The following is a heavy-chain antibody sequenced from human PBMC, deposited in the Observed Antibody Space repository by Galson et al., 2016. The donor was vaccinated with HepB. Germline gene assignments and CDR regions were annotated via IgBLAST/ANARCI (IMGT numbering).Heavy chain of an antibody. J-gene: IGHJ3*01. CDR1: GFTFSSHN. CDR2: ISASGGV. CDR3: AKPQRVGANPRFHAFDV. Sequence: SLRLSCAASGFTFSSHNLNWVRQAPGKGLEWVSYISASGGVHYADSVKGRFTMSRDNANYSVYLQMNSLRDDDTALYYCAKPQRVGANPRFHAFDVWGPGTMVTVS. V-gene: IGHV3-48*02. D-gene: IGHD1-26*01.